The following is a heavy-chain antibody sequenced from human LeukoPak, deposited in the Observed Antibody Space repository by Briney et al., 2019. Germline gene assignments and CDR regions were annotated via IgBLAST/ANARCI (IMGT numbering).Heavy chain of an antibody. Sequence: SETLSLTCTVSGGSISSGDYYWSWIRQPPGKGLEWIGYIYYSGSTNYNPSLKSRVTISVDTSKNQFSLKLSSVTAADTAVYYCASSTRGYFDYWGQGTLVTVSS. CDR1: GGSISSGDYY. J-gene: IGHJ4*02. D-gene: IGHD3-10*01. CDR2: IYYSGST. V-gene: IGHV4-61*08. CDR3: ASSTRGYFDY.